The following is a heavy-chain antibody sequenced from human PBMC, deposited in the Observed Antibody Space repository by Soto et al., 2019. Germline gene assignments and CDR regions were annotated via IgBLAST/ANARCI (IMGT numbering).Heavy chain of an antibody. CDR3: ARDTSGMTLRFLEWKLDY. Sequence: SQTLSLTCAISGDSVSSNSAAWNWIRQSPSRGLEWLGRTYYRSKWYNDYAVSVKSRITINPDTSKNQFSLQLNSVTPEDTAVYYCARDTSGMTLRFLEWKLDYWGQGALVTVSS. CDR1: GDSVSSNSAA. J-gene: IGHJ4*02. CDR2: TYYRSKWYN. V-gene: IGHV6-1*01. D-gene: IGHD3-3*01.